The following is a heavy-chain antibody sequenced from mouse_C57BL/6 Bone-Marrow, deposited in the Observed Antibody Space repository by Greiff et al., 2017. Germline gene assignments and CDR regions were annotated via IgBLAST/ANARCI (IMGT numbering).Heavy chain of an antibody. J-gene: IGHJ4*01. CDR3: ARDRYYAMDY. CDR1: GFTFSSYA. Sequence: EVKLVESGGGLVKPGGSLKLSCAASGFTFSSYAMSWVRQTPEKRLEWVATISDGGSYTYYPDNVRGRFTISRDNAKNHRYLQMSHLKSEDTAMYYCARDRYYAMDYWGQGTSVTVSS. V-gene: IGHV5-4*01. CDR2: ISDGGSYT.